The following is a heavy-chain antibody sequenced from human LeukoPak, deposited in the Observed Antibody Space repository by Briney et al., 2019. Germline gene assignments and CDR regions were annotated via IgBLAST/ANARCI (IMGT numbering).Heavy chain of an antibody. Sequence: GGSLRLSCAASGFTFSSYAMSWVRQAPGKGLEWDSAISGSGGSTYYADSVKGRFTISRDNSKNTLYLQMNSLRAEDTAVYYCAKDQLKTVHPDAFDIWGQGTMVTVSS. D-gene: IGHD2-2*01. V-gene: IGHV3-23*01. CDR2: ISGSGGST. J-gene: IGHJ3*02. CDR3: AKDQLKTVHPDAFDI. CDR1: GFTFSSYA.